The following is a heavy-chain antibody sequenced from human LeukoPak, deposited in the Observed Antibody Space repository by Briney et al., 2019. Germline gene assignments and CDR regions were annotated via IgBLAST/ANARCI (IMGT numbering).Heavy chain of an antibody. Sequence: SETLSLTCTVSVGSISSGSYYWGWIRQPPGRGLEWIGNIYYSGSTYYNPSLKSRVTISVDTSKNQFSLKLSSVTAADTAVYFCARLTSRAKPNFDYWGQGTLVTVSS. CDR1: VGSISSGSYY. CDR2: IYYSGST. V-gene: IGHV4-39*01. J-gene: IGHJ4*02. D-gene: IGHD2-2*01. CDR3: ARLTSRAKPNFDY.